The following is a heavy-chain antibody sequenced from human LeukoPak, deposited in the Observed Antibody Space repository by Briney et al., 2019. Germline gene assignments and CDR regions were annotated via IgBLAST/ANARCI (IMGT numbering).Heavy chain of an antibody. CDR1: GYTFTSFG. CDR3: ARDGTTTEDY. CDR2: LSGYNDNT. J-gene: IGHJ4*02. V-gene: IGHV1-18*01. Sequence: ASVKVSCNASGYTFTSFGISWVRQAPGQGLEWMGWLSGYNDNTNYAKKFQGRVTMTTDTSTSTAYMELRSLRSDDTAVYYWARDGTTTEDYWGQGTLVTVSS. D-gene: IGHD1/OR15-1a*01.